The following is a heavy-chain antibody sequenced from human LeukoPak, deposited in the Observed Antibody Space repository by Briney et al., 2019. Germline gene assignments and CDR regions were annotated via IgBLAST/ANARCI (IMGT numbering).Heavy chain of an antibody. Sequence: PGGSLRLSCAASGFTFSSYSMNWVRQAPGKGLEWVSSISSSSSYIYYADSVKSRFTISRDNAKNSLYLQMNSLRAEDTAVYYCASATRGSYYCWGQGTLVTVSS. CDR1: GFTFSSYS. D-gene: IGHD1-26*01. CDR2: ISSSSSYI. V-gene: IGHV3-21*01. J-gene: IGHJ4*02. CDR3: ASATRGSYYC.